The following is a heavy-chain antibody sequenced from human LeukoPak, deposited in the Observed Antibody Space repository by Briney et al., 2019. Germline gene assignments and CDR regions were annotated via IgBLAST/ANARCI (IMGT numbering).Heavy chain of an antibody. CDR3: ARLKLAADFDV. CDR2: VYNGGDN. Sequence: SETLSLTCTVSGVSTSSDYWSWIRQSPGKGLEWVGYVYNGGDNGKNPYLESRVTIIPDTSTNKSYLKLTTVSAADTAVYYCARLKLAADFDVRGPRTLVTAAS. D-gene: IGHD6-25*01. V-gene: IGHV4-4*08. J-gene: IGHJ2*01. CDR1: GVSTSSDY.